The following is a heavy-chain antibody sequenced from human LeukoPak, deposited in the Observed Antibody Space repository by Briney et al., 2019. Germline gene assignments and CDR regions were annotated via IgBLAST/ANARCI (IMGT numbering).Heavy chain of an antibody. J-gene: IGHJ4*02. V-gene: IGHV3-7*01. D-gene: IGHD5-12*01. CDR1: GFTFSRYA. CDR3: ARVSSGRYSGFFDY. Sequence: PGGSLRLSCAASGFTFSRYAMNWVRQAPGKGLEWVANIKQDGSEKYYVDSVKGRFTISRDNAKNSLYLQMNSLRAEDTAVYYCARVSSGRYSGFFDYWGQGTLVTVSS. CDR2: IKQDGSEK.